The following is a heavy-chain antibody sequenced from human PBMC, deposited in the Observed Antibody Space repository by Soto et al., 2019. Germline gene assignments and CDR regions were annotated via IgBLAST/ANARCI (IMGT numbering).Heavy chain of an antibody. CDR2: IWYDGSNK. Sequence: QVQLVESGGGVVQPGRSLRLSCAASGFTFSSYGMHWVRQAPGKGLEWVAVIWYDGSNKYYADSVKGRFTISRDNSKNTLYLQMNSLRAEDTAVYYCAREGLIQLWFTPREYYFDYWGQGTLVTVSS. V-gene: IGHV3-33*01. J-gene: IGHJ4*02. CDR3: AREGLIQLWFTPREYYFDY. D-gene: IGHD5-18*01. CDR1: GFTFSSYG.